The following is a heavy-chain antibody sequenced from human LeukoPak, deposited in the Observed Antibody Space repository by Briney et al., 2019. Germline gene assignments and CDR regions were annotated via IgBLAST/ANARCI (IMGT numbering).Heavy chain of an antibody. D-gene: IGHD3-10*01. V-gene: IGHV4-34*01. CDR1: GGSFSGYY. CDR3: ARGGYYSSGRGD. Sequence: SETLSLTCAVYGGSFSGYYWSWIRQPPGKGLEWIGEINHSGSTNYNPSLKSRVTISVDTSKNQFSLKLSSVTAADTAVYYCARGGYYSSGRGDWGQGTLVTVSS. J-gene: IGHJ4*02. CDR2: INHSGST.